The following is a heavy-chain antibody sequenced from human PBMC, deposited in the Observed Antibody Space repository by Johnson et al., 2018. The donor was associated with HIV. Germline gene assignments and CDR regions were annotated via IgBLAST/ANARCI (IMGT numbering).Heavy chain of an antibody. V-gene: IGHV3-30*03. CDR3: ATWGFGDDDAFDI. Sequence: QVQLVESGGGVVQPGRSLRLSCAATGFTFSSFGMHWVRQDPGKGLEWVAVISNDGSNKQYVESVKGRFTISRDNSKNTLYLQMNSLRTEDTAVYYCATWGFGDDDAFDIWGQGTMVTVSS. CDR2: ISNDGSNK. CDR1: GFTFSSFG. D-gene: IGHD3-16*01. J-gene: IGHJ3*02.